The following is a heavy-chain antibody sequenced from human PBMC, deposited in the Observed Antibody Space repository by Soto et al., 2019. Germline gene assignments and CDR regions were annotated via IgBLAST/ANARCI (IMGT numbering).Heavy chain of an antibody. CDR2: IASDGRNK. Sequence: QVQLVESGGGVVQPGTSLRLSCAASGFTFSNYGMHWVRQAPDRRLEWVAVIASDGRNKYYADSVKGRFTISRDNSKNTLHLQMNSLRPEDTSLYFCARKPETGTTVPFDYWGQGTLVTVSS. V-gene: IGHV3-30*03. J-gene: IGHJ4*02. CDR1: GFTFSNYG. CDR3: ARKPETGTTVPFDY. D-gene: IGHD1-1*01.